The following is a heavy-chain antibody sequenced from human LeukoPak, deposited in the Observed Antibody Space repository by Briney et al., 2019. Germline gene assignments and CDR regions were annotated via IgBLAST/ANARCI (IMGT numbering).Heavy chain of an antibody. D-gene: IGHD4-17*01. CDR2: ISSSSSYI. CDR1: GFTFSSYS. J-gene: IGHJ4*02. Sequence: GGSLRLSCAASGFTFSSYSMNWVRQAPGKGLEWVSSISSSSSYIYYADSVKGRFTISRDNAKNSLYLQMNSLRSDDTAVYFCARDAHGDYLDNWGQGTLVTVSS. V-gene: IGHV3-21*04. CDR3: ARDAHGDYLDN.